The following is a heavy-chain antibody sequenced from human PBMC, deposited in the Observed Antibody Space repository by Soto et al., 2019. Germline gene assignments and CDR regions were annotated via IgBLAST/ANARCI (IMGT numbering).Heavy chain of an antibody. J-gene: IGHJ5*02. CDR3: ARERSAAGTGWFDP. CDR1: GYTFTSYD. Sequence: QVQLVQSGAEVKKPGASVKVSCKASGYTFTSYDINWVRQATGQGLEWMGWMNPNSGNTAYAQKFQGRVTMTRNTSISTAYMELSSLRSEDTAVSYCARERSAAGTGWFDPWGQGTLVTVSS. D-gene: IGHD6-13*01. V-gene: IGHV1-8*01. CDR2: MNPNSGNT.